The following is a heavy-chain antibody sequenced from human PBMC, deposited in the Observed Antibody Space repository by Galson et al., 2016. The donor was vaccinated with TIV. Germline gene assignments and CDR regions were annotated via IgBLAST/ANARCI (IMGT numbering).Heavy chain of an antibody. CDR3: ARDSYCPHDVCSDPPV. CDR1: GFTVSSNY. CDR2: ISAGDIT. J-gene: IGHJ4*02. V-gene: IGHV3-66*01. Sequence: SLRLSCAASGFTVSSNYMSWVRQAPGKGLEWVSVISAGDITYYTDSVKGRFTISRDNSKNTLYLQMNSLRAEDTAVYYCARDSYCPHDVCSDPPVWGQGTLVTVSS. D-gene: IGHD2-8*01.